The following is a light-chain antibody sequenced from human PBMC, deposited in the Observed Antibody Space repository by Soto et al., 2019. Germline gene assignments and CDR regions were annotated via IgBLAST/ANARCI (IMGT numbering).Light chain of an antibody. CDR2: AAS. V-gene: IGKV1-6*01. Sequence: IQMTQSPSSLSASVGDRVTITCRASQSISRYLGWYQQKPGKAPKLLIYAASSLQSGVPSRFSGSGSGTDFTLTISSLQPEDFATYYCLQDYNYPRTFGQGTKVDIK. CDR3: LQDYNYPRT. J-gene: IGKJ1*01. CDR1: QSISRY.